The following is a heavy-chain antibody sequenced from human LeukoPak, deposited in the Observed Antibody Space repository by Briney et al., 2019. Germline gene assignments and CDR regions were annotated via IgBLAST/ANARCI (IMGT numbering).Heavy chain of an antibody. CDR3: ARHRLSTLDALDM. V-gene: IGHV4-34*01. D-gene: IGHD2-15*01. Sequence: SETLSLTCAVYGGSFSGYYWTWIRQPPGKGLEGIGEVNHDGITHCNPFLKSRVTMSVDTSKNQFSLELSSVTAADTAVYYCARHRLSTLDALDMWGQGTMVTVSS. J-gene: IGHJ3*02. CDR2: VNHDGIT. CDR1: GGSFSGYY.